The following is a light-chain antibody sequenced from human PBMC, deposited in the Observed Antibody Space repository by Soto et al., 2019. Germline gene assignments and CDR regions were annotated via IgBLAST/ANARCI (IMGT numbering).Light chain of an antibody. CDR1: QSASRE. J-gene: IGKJ2*01. CDR2: GAS. V-gene: IGKV3-15*01. CDR3: QVQFT. Sequence: EMVLTQSPATLSVSPGERVTLPCRASQSASREMAWYQQRPGQAPRLLIYGASTRATGVPARFSGSGSGTEFTLTISSLQPEDSAVYYCQVQFTFGQGTKLEIK.